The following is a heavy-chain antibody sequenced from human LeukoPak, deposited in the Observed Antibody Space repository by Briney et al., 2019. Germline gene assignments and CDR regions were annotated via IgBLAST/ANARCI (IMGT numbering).Heavy chain of an antibody. V-gene: IGHV3-23*01. D-gene: IGHD6-19*01. CDR1: GFSFNIYS. J-gene: IGHJ6*03. CDR2: TYCIDESK. CDR3: AKDCHCSSSCHFCGYMDV. Sequence: GGSLRLSCAVSGFSFNIYSMYWVRQPPGKGLEWVSITYCIDESKYYADSVSGRFTFFSENYKHTLYLQMNRLRAEDTAVYFFAKDCHCSSSCHFCGYMDVWGKGTTVTVSS.